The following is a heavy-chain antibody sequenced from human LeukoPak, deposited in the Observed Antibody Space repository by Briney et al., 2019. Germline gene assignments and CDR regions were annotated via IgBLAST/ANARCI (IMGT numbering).Heavy chain of an antibody. CDR3: ARGHQPPYYGMDV. V-gene: IGHV1-69*02. CDR2: IIPILGIA. J-gene: IGHJ6*02. Sequence: GASVKVSCKGSGGTFSSYTISWVRQAPGQGLEWMGRIIPILGIANYAQKFQGRVTITADKSTSTAYMKLSSLRSEDTAVFYCARGHQPPYYGMDVWGQGTTVTVSS. CDR1: GGTFSSYT.